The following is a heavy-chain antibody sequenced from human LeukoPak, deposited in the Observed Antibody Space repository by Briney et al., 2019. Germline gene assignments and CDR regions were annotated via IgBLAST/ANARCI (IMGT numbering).Heavy chain of an antibody. CDR1: GFTFSSYT. D-gene: IGHD3-10*01. CDR3: ARSGWFGELGFDY. V-gene: IGHV3-21*01. J-gene: IGHJ4*02. CDR2: ISSSSSYI. Sequence: GGSLRLSCAASGFTFSSYTMNWVRQAPGKGLEWVSSISSSSSYIYHADSVKGRFTFSRDNAKNSLYLQMNSLRAEDTAVYYCARSGWFGELGFDYWGQGTLVTVSS.